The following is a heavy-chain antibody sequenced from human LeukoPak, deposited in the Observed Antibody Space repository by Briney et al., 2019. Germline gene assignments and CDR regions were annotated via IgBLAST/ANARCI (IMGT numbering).Heavy chain of an antibody. CDR1: GFTFSSYG. D-gene: IGHD3-16*02. V-gene: IGHV3-33*01. J-gene: IGHJ4*02. CDR2: IWYDGSNK. Sequence: GGSLRLSCAASGFTFSSYGMHWVRQAPGKGLEWVAVIWYDGSNKYYADSVKGRFTISRDNSKKTLYLQMNSLRAEDTAVYYCAREDYDYVWGSYRPLDYWGQGTLVTVSS. CDR3: AREDYDYVWGSYRPLDY.